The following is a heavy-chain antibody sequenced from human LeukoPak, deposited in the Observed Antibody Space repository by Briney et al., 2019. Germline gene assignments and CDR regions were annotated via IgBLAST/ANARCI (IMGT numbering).Heavy chain of an antibody. CDR2: IYWNDDK. CDR3: AHSGDQTYYYDSSGYDFDY. Sequence: TLSLTCTVSGGSISSYSWSWIRQPPGKALEWLALIYWNDDKRYSPSLKSRLTITKDTSKNQVVLTMTNMDPVDTATYYCAHSGDQTYYYDSSGYDFDYWGQGTLVTVSS. V-gene: IGHV2-5*08. CDR1: GGSISSYSW. D-gene: IGHD3-22*01. J-gene: IGHJ4*02.